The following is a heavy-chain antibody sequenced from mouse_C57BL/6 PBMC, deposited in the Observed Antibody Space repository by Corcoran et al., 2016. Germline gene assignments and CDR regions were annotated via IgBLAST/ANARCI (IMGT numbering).Heavy chain of an antibody. CDR3: ARLWSSYYAMDY. CDR2: INPDSSTI. Sequence: EVKLLQSGGGLVQPGGSLKLSCAASGIDFSRYWMSWVRRTPGKGLEWIGEINPDSSTINYAPSLKDKFIISRDNAKNTLYLQMSKVRSEDTALYYCARLWSSYYAMDYGGQGTSVTVSS. J-gene: IGHJ4*01. D-gene: IGHD1-1*01. V-gene: IGHV4-1*01. CDR1: GIDFSRYW.